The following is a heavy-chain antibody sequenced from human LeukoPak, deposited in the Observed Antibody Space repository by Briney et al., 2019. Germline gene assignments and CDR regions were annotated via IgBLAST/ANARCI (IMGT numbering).Heavy chain of an antibody. J-gene: IGHJ4*02. CDR3: ARSVGATMRKNLYFDY. D-gene: IGHD1-26*01. V-gene: IGHV3-30*02. CDR1: GFTFSSYG. CDR2: IRYDGSNK. Sequence: PGGSLRLSCAASGFTFSSYGMHWVRRAPGKGLEWVAFIRYDGSNKYYADSVKGRFTISRDNSKNTLYLQMNSLRAEDTAVYYCARSVGATMRKNLYFDYWGQGTLVTVSS.